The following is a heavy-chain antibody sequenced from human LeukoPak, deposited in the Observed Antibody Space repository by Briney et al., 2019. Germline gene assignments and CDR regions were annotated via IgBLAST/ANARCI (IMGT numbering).Heavy chain of an antibody. D-gene: IGHD1-26*01. Sequence: SETLSLTCTVSGGSITNYYCSWIRQPPGKGLEWIGYIFYSGSTHYSPSLTSRVTISGDTSKNQFSLKLTSVTAADTAFYYCARDLYGGNSESYWGQGTLVTVSS. CDR3: ARDLYGGNSESY. J-gene: IGHJ4*02. V-gene: IGHV4-59*01. CDR1: GGSITNYY. CDR2: IFYSGST.